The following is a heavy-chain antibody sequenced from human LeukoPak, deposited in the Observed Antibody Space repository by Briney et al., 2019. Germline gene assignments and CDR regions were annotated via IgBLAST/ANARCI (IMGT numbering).Heavy chain of an antibody. CDR2: INPSGGST. CDR3: ARGLHDYGGRYFDY. J-gene: IGHJ4*02. D-gene: IGHD4-23*01. Sequence: ASVKVSCKASGYTFTSYYMHWVRQAPGQGLEWMGIINPSGGSTSYAQKLQGRVTMTTDTSTSTAYMELRSLRSDDTAMYYCARGLHDYGGRYFDYWGQGTLVTVSS. V-gene: IGHV1-46*01. CDR1: GYTFTSYY.